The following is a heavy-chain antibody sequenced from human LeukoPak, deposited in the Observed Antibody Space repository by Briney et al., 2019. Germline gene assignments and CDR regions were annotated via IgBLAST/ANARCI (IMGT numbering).Heavy chain of an antibody. V-gene: IGHV5-51*01. CDR1: GYSFTSYW. Sequence: GESLKISCKDSGYSFTSYWIGWVRQMPGKGLEWMGIIYPGDSDTRYSPSFQGQVIISADKSISTAYLQWSSLKASDTAMYYCASGPGYYYYGMDVWGQGTTVTVSS. J-gene: IGHJ6*02. CDR2: IYPGDSDT. CDR3: ASGPGYYYYGMDV.